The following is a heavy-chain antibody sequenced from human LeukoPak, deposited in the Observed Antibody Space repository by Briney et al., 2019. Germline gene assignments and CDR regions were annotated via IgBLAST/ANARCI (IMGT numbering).Heavy chain of an antibody. CDR1: GGSTSSYY. CDR3: AKIAAAGTGDMDV. Sequence: SETLSLTCTVSGGSTSSYYWSWIRQPPGKGLEWIGYIYYSGSTNYNPSLKSRVTISVDTSKNQFSLKLSSVTAADTAVYYCAKIAAAGTGDMDVWGKGTTVTVSS. J-gene: IGHJ6*03. D-gene: IGHD6-13*01. CDR2: IYYSGST. V-gene: IGHV4-59*01.